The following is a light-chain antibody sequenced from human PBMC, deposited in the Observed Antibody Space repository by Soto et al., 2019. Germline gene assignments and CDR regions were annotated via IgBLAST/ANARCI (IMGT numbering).Light chain of an antibody. V-gene: IGKV3D-20*02. CDR3: QQHFNGPIT. CDR2: GAS. J-gene: IGKJ5*01. CDR1: QSVRSSY. Sequence: EIVLTQSPGTLSLSPGERATLSCRASQSVRSSYLAWYQQKPGQAPRLLIYGASTRATGIPARFSGSGSGTDFTLTISSLEPEDFAVYYCQQHFNGPITFGQGTRLEIK.